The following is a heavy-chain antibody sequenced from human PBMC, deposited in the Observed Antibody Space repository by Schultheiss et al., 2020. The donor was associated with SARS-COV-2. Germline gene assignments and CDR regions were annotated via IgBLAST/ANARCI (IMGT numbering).Heavy chain of an antibody. CDR2: IYYSGRT. D-gene: IGHD2-2*01. V-gene: IGHV4-39*07. Sequence: SQTLSLTCTVSGGSISSSSYYCGWIRQPPGKGLEWIGSIYYSGRTYYNPSLKSRVTISVDTSKNQYSLKLSSVTAADTAVYYCARDRYQLLSGGGWFDPWGQGTLVTVSS. CDR1: GGSISSSSYY. J-gene: IGHJ5*02. CDR3: ARDRYQLLSGGGWFDP.